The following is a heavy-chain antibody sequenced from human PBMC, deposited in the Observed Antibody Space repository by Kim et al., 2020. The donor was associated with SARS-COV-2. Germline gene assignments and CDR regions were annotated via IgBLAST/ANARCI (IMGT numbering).Heavy chain of an antibody. Sequence: GSLRLSCAASGFNVRNNYMNWIRQVPGKGLEWVAVLYSGGDIYYADSVRGRFTISRDESKNTVDLQMNGLTVDDTALYYCARGSTTGWYGFDYWGQGTLVTVS. V-gene: IGHV3-53*01. D-gene: IGHD6-19*01. CDR3: ARGSTTGWYGFDY. CDR2: LYSGGDI. CDR1: GFNVRNNY. J-gene: IGHJ4*02.